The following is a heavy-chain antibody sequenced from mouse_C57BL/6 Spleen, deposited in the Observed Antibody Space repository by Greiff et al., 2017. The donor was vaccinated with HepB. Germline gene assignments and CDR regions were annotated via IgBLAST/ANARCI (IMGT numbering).Heavy chain of an antibody. CDR1: GYAFSSSW. D-gene: IGHD1-1*01. J-gene: IGHJ2*01. CDR2: LYPGDGDT. Sequence: QVQLQQSGPELVKPGASVKISCKASGYAFSSSWMNWVKQRPGKGLEWIGRLYPGDGDTNYNGKFKGKATLTADKSSSTAYMQLSSLTSEDSAVYFCARNYGSFDYWGQGTTLTVSS. CDR3: ARNYGSFDY. V-gene: IGHV1-82*01.